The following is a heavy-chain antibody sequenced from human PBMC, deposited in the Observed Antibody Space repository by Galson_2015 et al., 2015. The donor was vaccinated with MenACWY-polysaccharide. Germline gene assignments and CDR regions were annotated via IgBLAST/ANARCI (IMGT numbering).Heavy chain of an antibody. V-gene: IGHV2-5*02. CDR3: VHSHWLQENYFDP. D-gene: IGHD5-24*01. CDR1: GFSLSDIGEG. Sequence: PALVKPTQTLTLTCTFSGFSLSDIGEGVGWIRQPPGKAPEWLALIYWAGDERYSPPLKTRLSITKDASKNQVVLKMTNMDPVDTATYYCVHSHWLQENYFDPWGQGTLVAVSS. CDR2: IYWAGDE. J-gene: IGHJ5*02.